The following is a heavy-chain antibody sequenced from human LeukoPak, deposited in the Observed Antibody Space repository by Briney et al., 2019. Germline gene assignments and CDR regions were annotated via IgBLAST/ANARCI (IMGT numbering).Heavy chain of an antibody. CDR1: GYTFTGYY. J-gene: IGHJ3*02. CDR3: ARVKAQNYAFDI. CDR2: INPNSGGT. V-gene: IGHV1-2*02. Sequence: ASVKVSCKASGYTFTGYYMHWVRQAPGQGLEWMGWINPNSGGTNYAQKFQGRVAMTRDTSISTAYMELSRLRSDDTAVYYCARVKAQNYAFDIWGQGTMVTVSS.